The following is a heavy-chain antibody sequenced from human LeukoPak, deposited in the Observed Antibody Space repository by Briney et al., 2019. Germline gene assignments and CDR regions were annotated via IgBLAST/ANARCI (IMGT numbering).Heavy chain of an antibody. V-gene: IGHV4-61*09. CDR3: ARDLFVVTRRDAFDI. CDR2: ISNTGST. CDR1: GGSITSDTYY. D-gene: IGHD4-23*01. J-gene: IGHJ3*02. Sequence: SQTLSLTCTVSGGSITSDTYYWHWIRQPAGKGLEWIGHISNTGSTNYNPSLKSRVTISIDTSKNQFSLKLSSVTAADTAVYYCARDLFVVTRRDAFDIRGQGTMVTVSS.